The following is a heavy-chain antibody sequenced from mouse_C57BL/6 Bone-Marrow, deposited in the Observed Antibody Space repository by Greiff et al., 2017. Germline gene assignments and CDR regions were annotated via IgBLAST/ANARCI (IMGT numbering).Heavy chain of an antibody. J-gene: IGHJ1*03. Sequence: EVKVVESGPELVKPGASVKMSCKASGYTFTSYVMHWVKQKPGQGLEWIGYIYPYNDGTKYNEKFKGKATLTSDKSSSTAYMELSSLTSEDSAVYYCARRGYYSNYVCWYFDVWGTGTTVTVSS. V-gene: IGHV1-14*01. CDR2: IYPYNDGT. CDR1: GYTFTSYV. D-gene: IGHD2-5*01. CDR3: ARRGYYSNYVCWYFDV.